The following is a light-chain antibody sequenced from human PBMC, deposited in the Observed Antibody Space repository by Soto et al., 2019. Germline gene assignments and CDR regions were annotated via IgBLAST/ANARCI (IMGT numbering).Light chain of an antibody. V-gene: IGKV3-20*01. CDR2: GAS. Sequence: EIVLTPSPATLSLSPGERATLSCRASQSVSSSYLAWYQQKPGQAPRLLIYGASSRATGIPDRFSGSGSGTDFTLTISRLEPEDFAVYYCQQYGSSPWTFGQGTKV. CDR3: QQYGSSPWT. J-gene: IGKJ1*01. CDR1: QSVSSSY.